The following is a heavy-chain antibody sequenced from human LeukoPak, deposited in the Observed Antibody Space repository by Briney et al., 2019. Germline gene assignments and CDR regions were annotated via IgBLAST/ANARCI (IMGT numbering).Heavy chain of an antibody. Sequence: GASVKVPCKASGYTFTSYAMNWVRQAPGQGLEWMGWINTNTGNPTYAQGFTGRFVFSLDTSVSTAYLQISSLKAEDTAVYYCAREIGTYYDFWSGYYNTRTFDYWGRGTLVTVSS. D-gene: IGHD3-3*01. V-gene: IGHV7-4-1*02. CDR1: GYTFTSYA. CDR3: AREIGTYYDFWSGYYNTRTFDY. CDR2: INTNTGNP. J-gene: IGHJ4*02.